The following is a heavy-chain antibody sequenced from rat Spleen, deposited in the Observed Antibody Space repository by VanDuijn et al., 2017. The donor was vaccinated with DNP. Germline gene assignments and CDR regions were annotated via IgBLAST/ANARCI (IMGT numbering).Heavy chain of an antibody. CDR2: LQSGGGT. J-gene: IGHJ2*01. D-gene: IGHD1-11*01. Sequence: QVQLKESGPGLVQPSQTLSLTCTVSGFSLTSFGVSWVRQPPGKGLEWMGRLQSGGGTDYNSALKSRLSISRDTSKSQVFLKVNSVQTADTAMYFCARGTTEGIVTWDYWGQGVMVTVSS. CDR3: ARGTTEGIVTWDY. CDR1: GFSLTSFG. V-gene: IGHV2-27*01.